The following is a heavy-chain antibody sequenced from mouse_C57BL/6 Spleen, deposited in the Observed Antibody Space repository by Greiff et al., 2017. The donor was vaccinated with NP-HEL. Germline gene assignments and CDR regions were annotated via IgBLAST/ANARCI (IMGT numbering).Heavy chain of an antibody. CDR2: ISSGGSYT. CDR1: GFTFSSYG. D-gene: IGHD1-1*01. Sequence: EVKLVESGGDLVKPGGSLKLSCAASGFTFSSYGMSWVRQTPDKRLEWVATISSGGSYTYYPDSVKRRFTISRDNAKNTLYLQMSSLKSEDTAMYYCARQGGSSWGYFDVWGTGTTVTVSS. CDR3: ARQGGSSWGYFDV. J-gene: IGHJ1*03. V-gene: IGHV5-6*01.